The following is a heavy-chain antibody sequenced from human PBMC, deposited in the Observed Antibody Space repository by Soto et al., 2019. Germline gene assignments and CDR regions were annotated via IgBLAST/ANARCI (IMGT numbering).Heavy chain of an antibody. Sequence: ESGGGLVKPGGSVRLSCEASGFTFRGRTMTWVRQATGKGLDCVSAMSSTSAYIHYAASVKGRFTISRDNANNSLFLQMKSLRGEDTALYYCAGRVAAGGGLDVWGQGPTVSV. D-gene: IGHD2-15*01. CDR3: AGRVAAGGGLDV. CDR1: GFTFRGRT. J-gene: IGHJ6*02. V-gene: IGHV3-21*01. CDR2: MSSTSAYI.